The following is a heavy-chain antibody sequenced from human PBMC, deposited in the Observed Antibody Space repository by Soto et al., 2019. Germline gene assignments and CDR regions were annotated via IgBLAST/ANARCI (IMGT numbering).Heavy chain of an antibody. V-gene: IGHV3-74*01. Sequence: EVQLVESGGGLVQPGGSLRVSCAASGFTLRSHRIHWGRQAPGKGLEWVSRIDTDGGGTSYADSVKGRFTISTDNAKNTVYLQMNGVRAEDTAVYYCATVFDLWGQGTLVTVSS. CDR3: ATVFDL. CDR2: IDTDGGGT. J-gene: IGHJ5*02. CDR1: GFTLRSHR.